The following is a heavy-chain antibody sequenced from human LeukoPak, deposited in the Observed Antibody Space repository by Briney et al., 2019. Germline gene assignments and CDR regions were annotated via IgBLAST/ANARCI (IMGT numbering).Heavy chain of an antibody. Sequence: GGSLRLSCTVSGFTVSSNSMSWVRQAPGKGLVWVSRINSDGSSTSYADSVKGRFTISRDNAKNTLYLQMNSLRAEDTAVYYCARGTSMVDFDYWGQGTLVTVSS. J-gene: IGHJ4*02. CDR2: INSDGSST. D-gene: IGHD4/OR15-4a*01. CDR3: ARGTSMVDFDY. CDR1: GFTVSSNS. V-gene: IGHV3-74*01.